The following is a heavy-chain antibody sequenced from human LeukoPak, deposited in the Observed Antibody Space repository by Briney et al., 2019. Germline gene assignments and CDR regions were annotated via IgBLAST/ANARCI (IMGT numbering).Heavy chain of an antibody. J-gene: IGHJ4*02. CDR2: IYYSGSN. CDR3: ARADVSYYFDY. V-gene: IGHV4-59*11. D-gene: IGHD5/OR15-5a*01. Sequence: SETLSLTCTVSGGSISSHYWSWIRQPPGKGLEWIGYIYYSGSNNYHPSLKSRVTISVDTSKNQFPLKLSSVTAADTAVYYWARADVSYYFDYWGQGTLVTVSS. CDR1: GGSISSHY.